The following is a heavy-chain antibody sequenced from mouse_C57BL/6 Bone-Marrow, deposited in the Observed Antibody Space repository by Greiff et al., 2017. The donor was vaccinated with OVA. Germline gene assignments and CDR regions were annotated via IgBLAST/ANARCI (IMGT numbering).Heavy chain of an antibody. CDR3: ARGGGDWYFDV. CDR1: GFTFSDYY. CDR2: INYDGSST. Sequence: EVQVVESEGGLVQPGSSMKLSCTASGFTFSDYYMAWVRQVPEKGLEWVANINYDGSSTYYLDSLKSRFIISRDNAKNILYLQMSRLKSEDTATDDCARGGGDWYFDVWGTGTTVTVAS. J-gene: IGHJ1*03. V-gene: IGHV5-16*01.